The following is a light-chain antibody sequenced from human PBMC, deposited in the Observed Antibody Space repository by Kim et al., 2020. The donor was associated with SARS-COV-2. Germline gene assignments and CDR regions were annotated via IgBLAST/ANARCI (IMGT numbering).Light chain of an antibody. V-gene: IGKV3-15*01. J-gene: IGKJ1*01. Sequence: EMVMTQSPATLSVSPGERVTLSCRASQSISNNLAWYQQKPSRAPSLLIFDASTRATGVPPRFSAGGSGTEFTLTIDSLQSEDFAVYFCQKYNSWPPAFGQGTKVDIK. CDR2: DAS. CDR1: QSISNN. CDR3: QKYNSWPPA.